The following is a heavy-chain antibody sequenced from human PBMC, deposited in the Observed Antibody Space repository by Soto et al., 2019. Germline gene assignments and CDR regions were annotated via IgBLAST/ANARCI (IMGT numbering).Heavy chain of an antibody. D-gene: IGHD5-12*01. CDR1: GGSISSYY. CDR3: ARLYSGYENYYYYYMXV. Sequence: SETLSLTCTVSGGSISSYYWSWIRQPPGKGLEWIGYIYYSGSTNYNPSLKSRVTISVDTSKNQFSLKLSSVTAADTAVYYCARLYSGYENYYYYYMXVWGKGTTVTVSS. CDR2: IYYSGST. V-gene: IGHV4-59*08. J-gene: IGHJ6*03.